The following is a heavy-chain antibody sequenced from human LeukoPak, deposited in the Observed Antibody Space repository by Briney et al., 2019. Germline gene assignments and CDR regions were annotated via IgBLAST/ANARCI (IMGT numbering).Heavy chain of an antibody. Sequence: GGSLRLSCAASGFTFSSYSMNWVRQAPGKGLEWVSSISSSSSYIYYADSVKGRFTISRDNAKNSLYLHMNSLRAEDTAVYYCARGAYGDYVYPDYWGQGTLVTVSS. CDR2: ISSSSSYI. CDR1: GFTFSSYS. V-gene: IGHV3-21*01. CDR3: ARGAYGDYVYPDY. D-gene: IGHD4-17*01. J-gene: IGHJ4*02.